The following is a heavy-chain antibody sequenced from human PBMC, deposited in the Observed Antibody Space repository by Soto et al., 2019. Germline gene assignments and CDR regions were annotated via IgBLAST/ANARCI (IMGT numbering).Heavy chain of an antibody. CDR3: ARGNPFNYAGFDV. Sequence: ASVKVSCKASGYTFSDFDINWLRQASGQGPEWMGWMNAKSGDTFFAQRFQGKFNMTWDTSLSTAYMEVGSLTSDDTAMYYCARGNPFNYAGFDVWGQGTTVTVSS. J-gene: IGHJ6*02. CDR1: GYTFSDFD. V-gene: IGHV1-8*01. CDR2: MNAKSGDT. D-gene: IGHD3-16*01.